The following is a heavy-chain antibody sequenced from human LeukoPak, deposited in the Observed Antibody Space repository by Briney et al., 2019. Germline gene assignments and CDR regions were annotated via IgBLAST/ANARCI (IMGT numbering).Heavy chain of an antibody. J-gene: IGHJ4*02. CDR1: GGSISSSSYY. V-gene: IGHV4-39*07. CDR2: IYYSGST. CDR3: ARGGGPWTAPFDY. D-gene: IGHD5-18*01. Sequence: PSETLSLTCTVSGGSISSSSYYWGWIRQPPGKGLEWIGSIYYSGSTYYNPSLKSRVTISVDTSKNQFSLKLSSVTAADTAVYYCARGGGPWTAPFDYWGQGTLVTVSS.